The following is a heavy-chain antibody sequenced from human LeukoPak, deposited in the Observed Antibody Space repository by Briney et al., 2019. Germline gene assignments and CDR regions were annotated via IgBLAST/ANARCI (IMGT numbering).Heavy chain of an antibody. CDR3: ARDRAVAARGAFDI. V-gene: IGHV1-24*01. J-gene: IGHJ3*02. Sequence: ASVKVSCKVSGYTLTELSMHWVRQAPGKGLEWMGGFDPEDGETIYAQKFQGRVTITADKSTSTAYMELSSLRSEDTAVYYCARDRAVAARGAFDIWGQGTMVTVSS. CDR2: FDPEDGET. CDR1: GYTLTELS. D-gene: IGHD6-25*01.